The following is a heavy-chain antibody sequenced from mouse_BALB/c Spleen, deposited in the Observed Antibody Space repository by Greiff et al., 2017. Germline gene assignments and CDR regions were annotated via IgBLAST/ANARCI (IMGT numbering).Heavy chain of an antibody. V-gene: IGHV5-12-2*01. CDR2: ISNGGGST. CDR3: ARHKSYYGYEGYAMDY. Sequence: EVQLVESGGGLVQPGGSLKLSCAASGFTFSSYTMSWVRQTPEKRLEWVAYISNGGGSTYYPDTVKGRFTISRDNAKNTLYLQMSSLKSEDTAMYYCARHKSYYGYEGYAMDYWGQGTSVTVSS. J-gene: IGHJ4*01. CDR1: GFTFSSYT. D-gene: IGHD2-9*01.